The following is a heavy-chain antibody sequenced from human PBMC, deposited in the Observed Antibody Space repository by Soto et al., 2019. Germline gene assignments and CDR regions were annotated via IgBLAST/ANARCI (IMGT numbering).Heavy chain of an antibody. CDR3: ARGGSYGDFFDY. Sequence: PSETLSLTCTVSGGSMSSNYWTWIRQSPGKGLEWIGHIYYTGSTKYNPSLKSRVTISLDTSKNQFSLRLTSVTSADTAVYYCARGGSYGDFFDYWGQGAQVTVSS. CDR1: GGSMSSNY. D-gene: IGHD4-17*01. J-gene: IGHJ4*02. CDR2: IYYTGST. V-gene: IGHV4-59*01.